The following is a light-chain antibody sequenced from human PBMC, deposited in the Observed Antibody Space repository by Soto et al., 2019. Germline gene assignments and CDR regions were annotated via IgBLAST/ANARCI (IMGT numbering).Light chain of an antibody. Sequence: EIVRTQSPATLSVSPGERATLSCRPSQSVSSDLAWYHQKPGQAPRLLIYGASTRATGIPARFSGSGSGTEFTLTINSLQSEDFAVYYCQRYDHWPPWTFGQGTKVDI. CDR3: QRYDHWPPWT. J-gene: IGKJ1*01. V-gene: IGKV3-15*01. CDR2: GAS. CDR1: QSVSSD.